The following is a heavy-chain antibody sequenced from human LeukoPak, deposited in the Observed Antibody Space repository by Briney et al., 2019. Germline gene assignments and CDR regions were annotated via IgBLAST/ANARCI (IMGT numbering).Heavy chain of an antibody. CDR2: IYYSGST. CDR3: ARDMEEVGGIDY. Sequence: SETLSLTCTVSGGSISSYYWSWIRQPPGKGLEWIGYIYYSGSTNYNPSLKSRVTISVDTSKNQFSLKLSSVTAADTAVYYCARDMEEVGGIDYWGQGTLVTVSS. J-gene: IGHJ4*02. V-gene: IGHV4-59*01. D-gene: IGHD1-26*01. CDR1: GGSISSYY.